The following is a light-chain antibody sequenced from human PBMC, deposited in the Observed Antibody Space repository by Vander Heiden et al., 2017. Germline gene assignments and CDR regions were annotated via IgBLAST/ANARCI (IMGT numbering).Light chain of an antibody. CDR3: QTWVTGIHIV. V-gene: IGLV4-69*01. CDR2: VNTDGSH. CDR1: SGHSNYP. Sequence: QLELTQSPSASASLGPSVKLTCTLSSGHSNYPIAWHQQQPEKRPRYLMKVNTDGSHSKGDGIPDRFSGSSSGAERYLTISSLQSEDEVDYYCQTWVTGIHIVFGGGTKLTVL. J-gene: IGLJ2*01.